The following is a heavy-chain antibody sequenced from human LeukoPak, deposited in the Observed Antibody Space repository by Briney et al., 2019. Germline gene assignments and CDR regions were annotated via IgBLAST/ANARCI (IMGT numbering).Heavy chain of an antibody. CDR2: IIPIFGTA. CDR3: ARDDPMLTYYYGSGSLDY. V-gene: IGHV1-69*01. J-gene: IGHJ4*02. Sequence: SVKVSCKASGGTFSSYAISWVRQAPGQGLEWMGGIIPIFGTANYAQKFQGKVTITADESTSTAYMELSSLRSEDTAVYYCARDDPMLTYYYGSGSLDYWGQGTLVTVSS. CDR1: GGTFSSYA. D-gene: IGHD3-10*01.